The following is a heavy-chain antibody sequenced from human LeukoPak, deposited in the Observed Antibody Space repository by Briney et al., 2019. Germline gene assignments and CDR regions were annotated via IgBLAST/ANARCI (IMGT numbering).Heavy chain of an antibody. Sequence: PGGSLRLSCAASGFTFSSYGMHWVRQAPGKGLEWVAFIRYDGSNKYYADSVKGRFTISRDNSKNTLYLQMNSLRAEDTAVYYCAREYTQAFCFDYWGQGTLVTVSS. CDR1: GFTFSSYG. D-gene: IGHD2/OR15-2a*01. CDR2: IRYDGSNK. V-gene: IGHV3-30*02. J-gene: IGHJ4*02. CDR3: AREYTQAFCFDY.